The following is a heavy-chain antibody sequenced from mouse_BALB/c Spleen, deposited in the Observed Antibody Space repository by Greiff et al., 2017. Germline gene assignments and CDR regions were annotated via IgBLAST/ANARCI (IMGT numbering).Heavy chain of an antibody. V-gene: IGHV5-4*02. CDR3: ARVITTGMDY. J-gene: IGHJ4*01. Sequence: EVQVVESGGGLVKPGGSLKLSCAASGFTFSDYYMYWVRQTPEKRLEWVATISDGGSYTYYPDSVKGRFTISRDNAKNNLYLQMSSLKSEDTAMYYCARVITTGMDYWGQGTSVTVSS. D-gene: IGHD2-4*01. CDR1: GFTFSDYY. CDR2: ISDGGSYT.